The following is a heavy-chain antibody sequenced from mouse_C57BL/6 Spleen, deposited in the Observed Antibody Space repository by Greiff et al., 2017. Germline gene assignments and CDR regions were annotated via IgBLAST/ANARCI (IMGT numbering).Heavy chain of an antibody. CDR3: ARGPNYYGSSYGYFDY. V-gene: IGHV1-64*01. CDR2: IHPNSGST. D-gene: IGHD1-1*01. CDR1: GYTFTSYW. J-gene: IGHJ2*01. Sequence: QVQLQQPGAELVKPGASVKLSCKASGYTFTSYWMHWVKQRPGQGLEWIGMIHPNSGSTNYNEKFKSKATLTVDKSSSTAYMQLSSLTSEDSAVYYCARGPNYYGSSYGYFDYWGQGTTLTVSS.